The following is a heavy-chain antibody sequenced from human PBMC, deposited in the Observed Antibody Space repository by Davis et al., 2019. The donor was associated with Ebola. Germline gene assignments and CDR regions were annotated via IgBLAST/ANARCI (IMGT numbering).Heavy chain of an antibody. D-gene: IGHD4-17*01. CDR2: IYSVGST. CDR1: GFTVSSNY. J-gene: IGHJ6*02. Sequence: GESLKISCAASGFTVSSNYMSWVRQAPGKGLEWVSVIYSVGSTYYADSVKGRFTISRHNSKNTLYLQMNSLRAEDTAVYYCARDYGDYYYGMDVWGQGTTVTVSS. V-gene: IGHV3-53*04. CDR3: ARDYGDYYYGMDV.